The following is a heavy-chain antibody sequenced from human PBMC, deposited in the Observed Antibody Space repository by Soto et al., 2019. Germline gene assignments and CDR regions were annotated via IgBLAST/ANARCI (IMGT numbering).Heavy chain of an antibody. CDR2: ISGSGGST. CDR1: GFTFNSNA. J-gene: IGHJ6*02. V-gene: IGHV3-23*01. D-gene: IGHD3-3*01. Sequence: LSCADSGFTFNSNAISWVRQAPKKGMEWISAISGSGGSTYYADSVKGRFTISRDNSKNTLYLQMNSLRAEDTAVYYCAKSYITIFGVVISPYYYYGMDVWGQGTTVTVSS. CDR3: AKSYITIFGVVISPYYYYGMDV.